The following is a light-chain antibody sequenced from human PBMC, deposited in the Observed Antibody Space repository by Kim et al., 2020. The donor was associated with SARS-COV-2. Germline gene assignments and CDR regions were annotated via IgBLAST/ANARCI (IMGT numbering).Light chain of an antibody. CDR2: GKN. J-gene: IGLJ2*01. CDR3: ITRENSSNHVV. CDR1: GIISNY. Sequence: GGTVRSTTQGGGIISNYAGRYQQKPGQAPVLVVYGKNNRPSGIPDRFCGSSSGNTASLTSTGAEAEDEADYYCITRENSSNHVVFGGGTQLTVL. V-gene: IGLV3-19*01.